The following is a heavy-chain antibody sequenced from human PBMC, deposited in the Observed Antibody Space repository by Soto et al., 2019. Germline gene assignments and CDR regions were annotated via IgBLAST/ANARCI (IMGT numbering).Heavy chain of an antibody. CDR2: IYYSGST. D-gene: IGHD1-26*01. CDR1: GGSISSGDYY. V-gene: IGHV4-30-4*01. J-gene: IGHJ6*02. Sequence: NPSETLSLTCTVSGGSISSGDYYWSWIRQPPGKGLEWIGYIYYSGSTYYNPSLKSRVTISVDTSKNQFSLKLSSVTAADTAVYYCARVPEGWEQYYYYGMDVWGQGTTVTVSS. CDR3: ARVPEGWEQYYYYGMDV.